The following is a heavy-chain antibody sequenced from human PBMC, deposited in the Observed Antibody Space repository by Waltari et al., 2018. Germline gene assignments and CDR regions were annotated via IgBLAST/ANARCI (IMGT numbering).Heavy chain of an antibody. CDR1: GGSISSSSYY. V-gene: IGHV4-39*02. CDR3: ARDSSGWYWGAFDI. J-gene: IGHJ3*02. Sequence: QLQLQESGPGLVKPSETLSLTCTVSGGSISSSSYYWGWIRQPPGKGLEWIGSIYYSGSTYYNPSLKSRVTISVDTSKNQFSLKLSSVTAADTAVYYCARDSSGWYWGAFDIWGQGTMVTVSS. D-gene: IGHD6-19*01. CDR2: IYYSGST.